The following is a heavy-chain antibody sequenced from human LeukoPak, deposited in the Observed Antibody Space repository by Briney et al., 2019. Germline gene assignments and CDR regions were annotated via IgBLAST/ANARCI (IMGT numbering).Heavy chain of an antibody. D-gene: IGHD3-10*01. CDR2: ISRSGGST. J-gene: IGHJ3*02. Sequence: PGGSLRLSCAASGFTFSIYAMSWVRQAPGKGLEWVSGISRSGGSTYYADSVKGRFTISRDNSKNTLYLQMNSLRAEDTAIFYCATNYYGSGSPADAFDIWGQGTVVTVSS. CDR1: GFTFSIYA. V-gene: IGHV3-23*01. CDR3: ATNYYGSGSPADAFDI.